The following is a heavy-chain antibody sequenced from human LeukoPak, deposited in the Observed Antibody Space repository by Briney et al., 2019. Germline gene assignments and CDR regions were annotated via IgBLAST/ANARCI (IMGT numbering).Heavy chain of an antibody. CDR1: GFTFSSYA. Sequence: GGSLRLSCAASGFTFSSYAMSWVRQAPGKGLEWVSSISSRSSSIYYADSVEGRFTISRDNAKNSLYLQMNSLRAEDTAVYYCARGHSEGYFDWFDPWGQGTLVTVSS. D-gene: IGHD6-13*01. J-gene: IGHJ5*02. V-gene: IGHV3-21*01. CDR2: ISSRSSSI. CDR3: ARGHSEGYFDWFDP.